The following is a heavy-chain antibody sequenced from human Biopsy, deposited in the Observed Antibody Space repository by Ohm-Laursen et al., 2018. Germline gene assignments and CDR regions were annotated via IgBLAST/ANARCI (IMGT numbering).Heavy chain of an antibody. J-gene: IGHJ6*02. D-gene: IGHD2-15*01. CDR1: GVSITAYY. CDR3: ARMDCSGGSCHYYSYGMDV. Sequence: SQTLSLTCTVSGVSITAYYWGWIRQPPGKGLECIGNIHHSGSTNYNPSLKSRLTISVDPSKNKFSLKLSSVTAADTAVYYCARMDCSGGSCHYYSYGMDVWGQGTTVTVSS. CDR2: IHHSGST. V-gene: IGHV4-4*09.